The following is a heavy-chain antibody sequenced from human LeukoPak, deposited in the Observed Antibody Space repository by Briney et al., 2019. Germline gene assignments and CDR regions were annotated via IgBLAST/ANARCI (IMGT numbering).Heavy chain of an antibody. CDR1: GYTFTSYG. D-gene: IGHD6-13*01. CDR2: ISAYNGNT. V-gene: IGHV1-18*01. J-gene: IGHJ4*02. CDR3: AREAVGSSWLSEFDY. Sequence: ASVKVSCKASGYTFTSYGISWVRQAPGQGLEWMGWISAYNGNTNYAQKLQGRVTMTTDTSTSTAYMELRSLRSDDTAVYYCAREAVGSSWLSEFDYWRQGTLVTVSS.